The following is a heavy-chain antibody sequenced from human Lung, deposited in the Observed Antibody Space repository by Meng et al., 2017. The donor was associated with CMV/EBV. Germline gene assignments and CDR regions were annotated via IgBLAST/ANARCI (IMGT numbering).Heavy chain of an antibody. V-gene: IGHV4-39*07. CDR3: ARDQVRAAAGIWEPDHAFDI. CDR1: GGXISSSSYY. D-gene: IGHD6-13*01. Sequence: LXCTVSGGXISSSSYYWGWIRQPPGKGLEWIGSIYYSGSTYYNPSLKSRVTISVDTSKNQFSLKLSSVTAADTAVYYCARDQVRAAAGIWEPDHAFDIXGQGXMVTVSS. CDR2: IYYSGST. J-gene: IGHJ3*02.